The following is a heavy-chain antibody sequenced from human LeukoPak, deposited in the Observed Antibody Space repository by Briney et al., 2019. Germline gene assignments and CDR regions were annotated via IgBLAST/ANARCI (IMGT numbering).Heavy chain of an antibody. V-gene: IGHV1-69*13. D-gene: IGHD3-22*01. Sequence: ASVKVSCKASGGTFSIYAISWVRQAPGQGLEWMGGIIPIFGTANYAQKFQGRVTITADESTSTAYMELSSLRSEDTAVYYCASSDPYYYDSSGYLSMGMDVWGQGTTVTVSS. CDR2: IIPIFGTA. J-gene: IGHJ6*02. CDR1: GGTFSIYA. CDR3: ASSDPYYYDSSGYLSMGMDV.